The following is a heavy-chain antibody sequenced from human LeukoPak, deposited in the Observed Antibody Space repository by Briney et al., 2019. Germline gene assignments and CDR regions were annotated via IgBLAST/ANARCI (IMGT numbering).Heavy chain of an antibody. CDR1: GFTFDDYG. CDR2: INWNGGST. Sequence: PGGSLRLSCAASGFTFDDYGMSWVRQAPGKGLEWVSGINWNGGSTGYADSVKGRFTVSRDNSKNTVYYCAKDSHTAFTFGDFYMDVWGKGTTVTVSS. J-gene: IGHJ6*03. D-gene: IGHD3-16*01. V-gene: IGHV3-20*01. CDR3: MDV.